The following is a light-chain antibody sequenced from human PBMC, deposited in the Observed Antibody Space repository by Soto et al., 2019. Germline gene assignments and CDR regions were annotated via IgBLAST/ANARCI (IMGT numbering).Light chain of an antibody. CDR2: TAS. V-gene: IGKV1D-16*01. J-gene: IGKJ5*01. CDR1: QGISTF. CDR3: QQYSSYPPT. Sequence: DIQLTQSPSSLSASVGDRVTISCRASQGISTFLAWYQQKPGKAAKSLIKTASTLQSGVPSRFSGSGSDTDFILTISSLQPEDFATYYCQQYSSYPPTFGQGTRLDLK.